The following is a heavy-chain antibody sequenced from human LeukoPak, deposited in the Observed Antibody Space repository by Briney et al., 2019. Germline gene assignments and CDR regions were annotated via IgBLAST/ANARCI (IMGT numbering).Heavy chain of an antibody. CDR3: ARHEYSGSYYGLSWFDP. V-gene: IGHV4-39*01. D-gene: IGHD1-26*01. J-gene: IGHJ5*02. Sequence: KPSETLSFTCTVSGGSISSIGSYWGWIRQPPGKGLEWVASIYYSGSTYSNPSLKSRVTISVDTSKNQLSLKLSSLTAADTAVYYCARHEYSGSYYGLSWFDPWGQGTLVTVSS. CDR1: GGSISSIGSY. CDR2: IYYSGST.